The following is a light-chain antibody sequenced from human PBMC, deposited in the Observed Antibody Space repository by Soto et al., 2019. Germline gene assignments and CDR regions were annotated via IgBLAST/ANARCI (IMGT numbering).Light chain of an antibody. CDR3: QQLNSYPVT. CDR2: EAS. J-gene: IGKJ5*01. CDR1: QGIRYW. V-gene: IGKV1-5*03. Sequence: DIQMTQSPSTLSASVGARATITCRASQGIRYWLAWFQQKPGKAPRLLIYEASRLESGVPSRISGSGSGPDFTLTISSLQPEDFATYYCQQLNSYPVTFGQGTRLEIK.